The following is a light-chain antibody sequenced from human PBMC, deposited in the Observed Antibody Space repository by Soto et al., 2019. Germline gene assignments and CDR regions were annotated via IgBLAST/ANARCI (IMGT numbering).Light chain of an antibody. CDR3: SSYTTSNTQV. CDR2: DVS. V-gene: IGLV2-14*01. J-gene: IGLJ3*02. Sequence: QSVLTQPASVSGSPGQSIIISCTGTSSDVGTYNYVSWYQHRPGKAPKLMIYDVSYRPSGVSNRFSGSKSANTASLTISGLQAEDEADYYCSSYTTSNTQVFGGGTKLTVL. CDR1: SSDVGTYNY.